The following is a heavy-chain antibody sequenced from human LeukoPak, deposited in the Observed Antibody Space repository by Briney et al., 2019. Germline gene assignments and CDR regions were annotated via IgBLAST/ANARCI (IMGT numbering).Heavy chain of an antibody. CDR1: GFTFSSYA. V-gene: IGHV3-23*01. CDR2: ISGSGGST. Sequence: PGGSLRLSCAASGFTFSSYAMSWVRQAPGKGLEWVSAISGSGGSTYYADSVKGRFTISRDNSKNTLYLQTNSLRAEDTAVYYCAKELTVTAIYSYYGMDVWGKGTTVTVSS. D-gene: IGHD2-21*02. CDR3: AKELTVTAIYSYYGMDV. J-gene: IGHJ6*04.